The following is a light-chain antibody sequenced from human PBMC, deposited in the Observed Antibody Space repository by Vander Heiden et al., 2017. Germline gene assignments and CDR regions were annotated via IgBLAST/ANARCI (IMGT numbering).Light chain of an antibody. CDR2: DNK. CDR3: GTWDSSLSGEV. CDR1: SSSIGNNY. Sequence: QSVLTQPPSVPAAPGPMVTISCSGSSSSIGNNYVSWYQQFPGTAPKLRSYDNKKRPSGIPDRFSGSKSGTSANLGITGLQTGDEADYDCGTWDSSLSGEVFGTGTKLTVL. V-gene: IGLV1-51*01. J-gene: IGLJ1*01.